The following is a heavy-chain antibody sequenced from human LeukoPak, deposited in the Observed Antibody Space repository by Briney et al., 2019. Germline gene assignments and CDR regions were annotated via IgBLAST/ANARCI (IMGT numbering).Heavy chain of an antibody. D-gene: IGHD6-13*01. J-gene: IGHJ4*02. CDR2: INQSGSP. CDR3: ARGTLGYSSSWFAH. CDR1: GGSFSGYY. V-gene: IGHV4-34*01. Sequence: PSETLSLTCAVYGGSFSGYYWSWIRQPPGKGLEWIGEINQSGSPNYRPSLKSRVTISVDTSKNQFSPKLSSVTAADTAVYYCARGTLGYSSSWFAHWGQGTLVTVSS.